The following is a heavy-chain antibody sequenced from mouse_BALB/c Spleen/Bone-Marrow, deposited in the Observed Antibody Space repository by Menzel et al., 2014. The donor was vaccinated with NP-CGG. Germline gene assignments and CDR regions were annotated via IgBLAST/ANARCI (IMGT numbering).Heavy chain of an antibody. V-gene: IGHV1-69*01. CDR3: ARGGHDFSLDY. D-gene: IGHD2-4*01. J-gene: IGHJ4*01. CDR1: GYTFTDKW. Sequence: VQLQQSGAEFVMPGASVKMSCKASGYTFTDKWMHWVKQRPGQGLEWIGAIDASDSYINYNQKFKGKASLTVGTSSSPACMHLSSLTSVDSAVYYCARGGHDFSLDYWGQGTSVIVSS. CDR2: IDASDSYI.